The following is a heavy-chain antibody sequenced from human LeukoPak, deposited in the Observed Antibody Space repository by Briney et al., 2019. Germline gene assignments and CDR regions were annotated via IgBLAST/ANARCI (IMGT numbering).Heavy chain of an antibody. V-gene: IGHV4-34*01. Sequence: SETLSLTCAVYGGSFSGYYWSWIRQPPGKGLEWIGEINHSGITNYNPSLKSRVTISVDTSKNQFYLKLSSVTAADTAVYYCARFPRYCSGGSCYSGFGYWGQGTLVTVSS. CDR3: ARFPRYCSGGSCYSGFGY. D-gene: IGHD2-15*01. CDR2: INHSGIT. J-gene: IGHJ4*02. CDR1: GGSFSGYY.